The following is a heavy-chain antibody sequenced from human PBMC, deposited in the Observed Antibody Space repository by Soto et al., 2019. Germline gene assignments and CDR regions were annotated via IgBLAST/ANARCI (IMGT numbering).Heavy chain of an antibody. D-gene: IGHD7-27*01. CDR3: VRSTSHWGPDY. CDR2: IWYDGRNK. CDR1: GFTFSNYG. J-gene: IGHJ4*01. V-gene: IGHV3-33*01. Sequence: QVQQVESGGGVVQPGRSLRLSCAASGFTFSNYGMHWVRQAPGKGLEWVAVIWYDGRNKYYADSLKGRFTISRDNSKNTLYMQMDSLRVVDTAVLYCVRSTSHWGPDYWGQGTLVIVSS.